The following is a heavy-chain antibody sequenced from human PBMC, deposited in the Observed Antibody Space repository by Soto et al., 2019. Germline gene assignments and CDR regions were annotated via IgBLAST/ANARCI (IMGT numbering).Heavy chain of an antibody. J-gene: IGHJ5*02. Sequence: ASVKVSCKASGYTFTSYAMHWVRQAPGQRLEWMGWINAGNGNTKYSQKFQGRVTITRDTSASTAYMELSSLRSEDTAVYYCARPRITMVRGVIGNWFDPWGQGTLVTVS. CDR2: INAGNGNT. V-gene: IGHV1-3*01. CDR1: GYTFTSYA. CDR3: ARPRITMVRGVIGNWFDP. D-gene: IGHD3-10*01.